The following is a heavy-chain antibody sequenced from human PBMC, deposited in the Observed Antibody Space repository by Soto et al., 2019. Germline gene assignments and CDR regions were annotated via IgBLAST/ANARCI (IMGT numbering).Heavy chain of an antibody. J-gene: IGHJ6*02. Sequence: QVQLVQSGAEVKKPGSSVKVSCKASGGTFSSYAISWVRQAPGQGLEWMGGIIPIFGTANYAQKFQGRVKITADQSTSTAYMELSRLRAEDTAVYYCARGSKQWLVLGYYSYGMDVWGQGTTVTVSS. CDR1: GGTFSSYA. V-gene: IGHV1-69*01. D-gene: IGHD6-19*01. CDR3: ARGSKQWLVLGYYSYGMDV. CDR2: IIPIFGTA.